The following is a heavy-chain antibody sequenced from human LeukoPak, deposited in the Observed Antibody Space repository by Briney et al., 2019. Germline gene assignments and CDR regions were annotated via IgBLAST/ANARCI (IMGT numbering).Heavy chain of an antibody. J-gene: IGHJ4*02. Sequence: GGSLRLSCAASGFTFSSYGMHWVRQAPGKGLEWVAVISYDGSNKYYADSVKGRFTISRDNSKNTLYLQMNSLRAEDTAVYYCAKGAYYYDSIVYTHLDYWAQEPLVTVSS. CDR2: ISYDGSNK. D-gene: IGHD3-22*01. CDR3: AKGAYYYDSIVYTHLDY. V-gene: IGHV3-30*18. CDR1: GFTFSSYG.